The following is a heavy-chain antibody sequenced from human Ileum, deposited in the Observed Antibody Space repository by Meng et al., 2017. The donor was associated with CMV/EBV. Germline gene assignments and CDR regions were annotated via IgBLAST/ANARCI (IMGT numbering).Heavy chain of an antibody. D-gene: IGHD3-22*01. CDR2: INSDGSST. Sequence: GESLKISCAASGFTFSSYWMHWVRQAPGKGLVWVSRINSDGSSTNYADSVKGRFTISRDNAKNTLYLQMNSLRAEDTALYFCARAHSSGWFSYGMDVWGQGTTVTVSS. V-gene: IGHV3-74*01. CDR3: ARAHSSGWFSYGMDV. J-gene: IGHJ6*02. CDR1: GFTFSSYW.